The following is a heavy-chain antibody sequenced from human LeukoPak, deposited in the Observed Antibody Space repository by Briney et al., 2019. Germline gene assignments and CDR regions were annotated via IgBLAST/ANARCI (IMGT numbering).Heavy chain of an antibody. CDR2: ISNSGSGT. Sequence: GGSLRLSCAASGFTFSYYDMSWVRQAPGKGLEWVSAISNSGSGTYYADSVKGRFTISRDNSKNTLYLQMNSLRAEDTAVYYCGSYSTSWYDYWGQGTLVTVSS. V-gene: IGHV3-23*01. J-gene: IGHJ4*02. CDR3: GSYSTSWYDY. CDR1: GFTFSYYD. D-gene: IGHD6-13*01.